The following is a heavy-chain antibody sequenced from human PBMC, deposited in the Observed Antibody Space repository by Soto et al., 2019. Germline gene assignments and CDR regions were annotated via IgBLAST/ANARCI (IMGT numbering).Heavy chain of an antibody. CDR2: IIPIFGTA. V-gene: IGHV1-69*12. CDR3: ARSYSSSSVDYYYGMDV. CDR1: GGTFSSYA. J-gene: IGHJ6*02. D-gene: IGHD6-6*01. Sequence: QVQLVQSGAEVKKPGSSVKVSCKASGGTFSSYAISWVRQAPGQGLEWMGGIIPIFGTANYAQKFQGRVTITAGESTSTAYMELRSLRSEDTAVYYCARSYSSSSVDYYYGMDVWGQGTTVTVSS.